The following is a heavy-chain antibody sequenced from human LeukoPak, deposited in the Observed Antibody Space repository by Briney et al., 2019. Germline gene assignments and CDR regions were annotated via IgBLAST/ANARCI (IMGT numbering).Heavy chain of an antibody. Sequence: SETLSLTCTVSGGSISSYYWSWIRQPPGKGLEWIGYIYYSGSTNYNPSLKSRVTISVDTSKNQFSLKLSSVTAADTAVYYCARGGSGWPFDYWGQGTLVTVSS. V-gene: IGHV4-59*12. D-gene: IGHD6-19*01. CDR2: IYYSGST. CDR3: ARGGSGWPFDY. CDR1: GGSISSYY. J-gene: IGHJ4*02.